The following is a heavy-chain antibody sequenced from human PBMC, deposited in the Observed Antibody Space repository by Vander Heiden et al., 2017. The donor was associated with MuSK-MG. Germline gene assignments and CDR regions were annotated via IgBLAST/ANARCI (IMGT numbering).Heavy chain of an antibody. CDR2: IIPIFGTA. Sequence: QVQLVQSGAEVKKPGSSVKVSCKASGGTFSSYAISWVRQAPGQGLEWMGGIIPIFGTANYAQKFQGRGTITADKSTSTAYMELSSLRSEDTAVYYCARDCSGGSCYFSHHWFDPWGQGTLVTVSS. V-gene: IGHV1-69*06. J-gene: IGHJ5*02. CDR1: GGTFSSYA. CDR3: ARDCSGGSCYFSHHWFDP. D-gene: IGHD2-15*01.